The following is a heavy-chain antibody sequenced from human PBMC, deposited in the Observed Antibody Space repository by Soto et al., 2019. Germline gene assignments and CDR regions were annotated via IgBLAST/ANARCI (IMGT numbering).Heavy chain of an antibody. J-gene: IGHJ4*02. V-gene: IGHV1-69*02. Sequence: QVQLVQSGAEVKKPGSSVKVSCKASGGTFSSYTISWVRQAPGQGLEWMGRIIPILGIANYAQKFQGRVTIIXDKSTCTAYMELSSLRSEDTAVYYCARGTNGSGRNWGQGTLVTVSS. D-gene: IGHD3-10*01. CDR1: GGTFSSYT. CDR3: ARGTNGSGRN. CDR2: IIPILGIA.